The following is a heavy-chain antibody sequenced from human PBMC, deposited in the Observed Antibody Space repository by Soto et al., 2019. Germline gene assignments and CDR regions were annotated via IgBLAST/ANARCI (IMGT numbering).Heavy chain of an antibody. Sequence: EVQLLESGGGLVQPGGSLSLSCAASGFTFSSYAMSWVRQTPGKGLEWVAGISGSGGATYYADSVKGRLTISRDNSNNTLYLQMNSLRAEDTAVYYCARDFYPLAYYFDYWGQGTLVTVSS. CDR2: ISGSGGAT. V-gene: IGHV3-23*01. CDR3: ARDFYPLAYYFDY. CDR1: GFTFSSYA. J-gene: IGHJ4*02.